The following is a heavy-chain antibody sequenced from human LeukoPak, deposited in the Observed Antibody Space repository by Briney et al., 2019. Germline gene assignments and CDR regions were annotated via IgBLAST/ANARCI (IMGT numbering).Heavy chain of an antibody. CDR1: GGSISSGGYY. Sequence: SETLSLTCTVSGGSISSGGYYWSWIRQHPGKGLEWIGYIYYSGSTYYNPSLKSRVTISVDTSKNQFSLKLSSVTAADTAVYYCARGGSWIYFDYWGQGTLVTVSS. J-gene: IGHJ4*02. V-gene: IGHV4-31*03. D-gene: IGHD5-12*01. CDR3: ARGGSWIYFDY. CDR2: IYYSGST.